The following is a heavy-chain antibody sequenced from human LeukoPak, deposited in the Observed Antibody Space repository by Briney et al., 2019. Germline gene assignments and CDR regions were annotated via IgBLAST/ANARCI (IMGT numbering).Heavy chain of an antibody. V-gene: IGHV4-39*07. D-gene: IGHD4-17*01. Sequence: SETLSLTCTVSGGSISSSSYYWGWIRQPPGKGLEWIGSIYYSGSTYYSPSLKSRVTISVDTSKNQFSLKLSSVTAADTAVYYCATSTVTSYMDVWGKGTTVTVSS. CDR3: ATSTVTSYMDV. CDR2: IYYSGST. CDR1: GGSISSSSYY. J-gene: IGHJ6*03.